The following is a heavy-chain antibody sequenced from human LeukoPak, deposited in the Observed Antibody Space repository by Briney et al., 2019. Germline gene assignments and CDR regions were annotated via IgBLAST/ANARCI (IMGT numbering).Heavy chain of an antibody. CDR1: GGSISSYY. V-gene: IGHV4-34*01. CDR2: INHSGST. Sequence: SETPSLTCTVSGGSISSYYWSWIRQPPGKGLEWIGEINHSGSTNYNPSLKSRVTISVDTSKNQFSLKLSSVTAADTAVYYCASRGYYFDYWGQGTLVTVSS. CDR3: ASRGYYFDY. J-gene: IGHJ4*02. D-gene: IGHD3-16*01.